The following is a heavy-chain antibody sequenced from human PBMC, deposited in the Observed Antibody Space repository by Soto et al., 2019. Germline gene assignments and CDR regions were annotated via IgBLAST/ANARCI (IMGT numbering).Heavy chain of an antibody. J-gene: IGHJ4*02. V-gene: IGHV4-4*08. CDR3: ATRKTVWSGYYYFDY. CDR2: LYDSGST. Sequence: SETLSLTCTVSGDSISTYYWSWIRQPPGKGLEWIGYLYDSGSTHYNPSLKSRVTISVDTSKNQFSLKLSSVTAADTAVYYCATRKTVWSGYYYFDYWGQGTLVTAPQ. D-gene: IGHD3-3*01. CDR1: GDSISTYY.